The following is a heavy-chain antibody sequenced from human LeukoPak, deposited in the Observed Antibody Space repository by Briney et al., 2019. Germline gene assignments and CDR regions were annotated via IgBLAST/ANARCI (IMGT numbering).Heavy chain of an antibody. Sequence: GGSLRLSCAASGFPFNTAWVSWVRQAPGKGLEWVARVRSIYDGGTTEYAAPVKGRFTISRDNSKNTLYLQMNSLRAEDTAVYYCARRAGGYSHPYDYWGQGILVTVSS. CDR3: ARRAGGYSHPYDY. D-gene: IGHD4-23*01. CDR2: VRSIYDGGTT. V-gene: IGHV3-15*01. CDR1: GFPFNTAW. J-gene: IGHJ4*02.